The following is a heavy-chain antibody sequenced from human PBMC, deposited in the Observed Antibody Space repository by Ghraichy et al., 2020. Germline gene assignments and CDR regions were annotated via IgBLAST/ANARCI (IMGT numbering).Heavy chain of an antibody. Sequence: SQTLSLTCTVSGGSISSDYWSWIRQPPGKGLEWIGYIYYSGSTYYNPSLKSRVTISVDTSKNQFSLKLSSVTAADTAVYYCARDHYYYDSSGYPTYYYGMDVWGQGTTVTVSS. D-gene: IGHD3-22*01. CDR1: GGSISSDY. J-gene: IGHJ6*02. CDR3: ARDHYYYDSSGYPTYYYGMDV. CDR2: IYYSGST. V-gene: IGHV4-59*12.